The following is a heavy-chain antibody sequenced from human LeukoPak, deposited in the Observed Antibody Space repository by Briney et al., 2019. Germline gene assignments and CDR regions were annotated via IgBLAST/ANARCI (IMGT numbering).Heavy chain of an antibody. D-gene: IGHD3-10*01. CDR1: GGSFSGYY. Sequence: SETLSLTCAVYGGSFSGYYWSWIRQPPGKGLEWIGEINHSGSTNYNPSLKSRVTMSVDTSKNQFSLKLSSVTAADTAVYYCASGYGDNWFDPWGQGTLVTVSS. CDR2: INHSGST. J-gene: IGHJ5*02. CDR3: ASGYGDNWFDP. V-gene: IGHV4-34*01.